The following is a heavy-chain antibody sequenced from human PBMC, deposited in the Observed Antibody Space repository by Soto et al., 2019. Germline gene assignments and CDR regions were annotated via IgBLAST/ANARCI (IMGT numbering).Heavy chain of an antibody. D-gene: IGHD3-22*01. CDR2: INPHNGGT. CDR1: GYTFTAYY. Sequence: ASVKVSCKASGYTFTAYYIHWVRQAPGQGLEWMGWINPHNGGTNYAQKFQGRVTMTRDTSISTAYMELSRLRSDDTAVYYCARGYYYDSSGNLAYRGQGNMVTVYS. CDR3: ARGYYYDSSGNLAY. J-gene: IGHJ4*02. V-gene: IGHV1-2*02.